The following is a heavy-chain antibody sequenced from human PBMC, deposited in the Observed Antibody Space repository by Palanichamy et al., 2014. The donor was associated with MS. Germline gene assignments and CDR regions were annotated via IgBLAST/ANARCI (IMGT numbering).Heavy chain of an antibody. CDR3: ARGGNGDIESRWFDP. CDR1: GGSISSGGYS. J-gene: IGHJ5*02. V-gene: IGHV4-30-2*01. D-gene: IGHD2-21*02. CDR2: ISHSGST. Sequence: QLQLQESGSGLVKPSQTLSLTCAVSGGSISSGGYSWSWIRQPPGRGLEWIGHISHSGSTYYNPSLKSRVTISVYRSKNQFSLKLSSVTAADTAVYYCARGGNGDIESRWFDPWGQGTLVTVSS.